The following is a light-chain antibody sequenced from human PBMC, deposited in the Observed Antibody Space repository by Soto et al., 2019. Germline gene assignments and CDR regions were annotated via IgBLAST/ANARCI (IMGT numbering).Light chain of an antibody. CDR2: EVS. Sequence: DIVMTQTPLSLSVTPGQPASISCKSSQSLLSGDGKTFLYWYLQKTGQPPQLLIYEVSKRLPGVPDWFSGSGLGTDFPLEISRVEAEDVGLYYCMQSIQLPLTFGGGTKVEIK. CDR3: MQSIQLPLT. V-gene: IGKV2D-29*01. CDR1: QSLLSGDGKTF. J-gene: IGKJ4*01.